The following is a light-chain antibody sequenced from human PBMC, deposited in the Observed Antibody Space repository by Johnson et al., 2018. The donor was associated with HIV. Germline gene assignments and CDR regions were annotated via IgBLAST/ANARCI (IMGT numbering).Light chain of an antibody. V-gene: IGLV1-51*02. CDR2: ENN. Sequence: QSALTQPPSMSAAPGQRVTISCSGSSSNIGNNYVSWYQQLPGTAPKLLIYENNKRPSGIPDRFSGSKSGTSATLGITGLQTGDEADYYCGTWDSSLSAHYVFGTGTKVTVL. J-gene: IGLJ1*01. CDR3: GTWDSSLSAHYV. CDR1: SSNIGNNY.